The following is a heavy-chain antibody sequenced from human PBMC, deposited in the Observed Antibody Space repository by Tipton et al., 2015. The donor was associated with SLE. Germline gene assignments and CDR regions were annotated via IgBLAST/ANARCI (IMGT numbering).Heavy chain of an antibody. Sequence: TLSLTCTVSGDSISTYYWSWIRQSPGKGLEWIGYIYHSGSTKYNPSLKSRVIISVDTSKNQFSLKLTSLTAADTAVYYCARGSGTYYSYYYMDVWGKGTTVTVSS. V-gene: IGHV4-59*01. D-gene: IGHD1-26*01. CDR2: IYHSGST. J-gene: IGHJ6*03. CDR3: ARGSGTYYSYYYMDV. CDR1: GDSISTYY.